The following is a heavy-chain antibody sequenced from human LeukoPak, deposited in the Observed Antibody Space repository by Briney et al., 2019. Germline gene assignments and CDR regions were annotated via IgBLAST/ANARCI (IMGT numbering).Heavy chain of an antibody. D-gene: IGHD5-18*01. Sequence: PGGSLRLSCAASGFTFSSYAIHWVRQAPGKGLEWVAVISYDGSNKYYADSVKGRFTISRDNSKNTLYLQINSLRGEDTAVYYCARDRSQRAYRYGPDGEWGQGTLVTVSS. CDR2: ISYDGSNK. CDR1: GFTFSSYA. J-gene: IGHJ4*02. V-gene: IGHV3-30*01. CDR3: ARDRSQRAYRYGPDGE.